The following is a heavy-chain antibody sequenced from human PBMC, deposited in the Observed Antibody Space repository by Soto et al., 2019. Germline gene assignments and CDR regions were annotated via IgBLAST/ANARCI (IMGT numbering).Heavy chain of an antibody. CDR1: GYTFTTYG. Sequence: ASVKVSCKASGYTFTTYGISWVRQAPGQGLEWLGWINTHNGNTNYAQNLQGRVIMTADTSTSTAYMELRSLRSDDTAIYYCTREGSAPYYYYGMNAWGQGTTVTVSS. J-gene: IGHJ6*02. D-gene: IGHD3-10*01. CDR3: TREGSAPYYYYGMNA. V-gene: IGHV1-18*01. CDR2: INTHNGNT.